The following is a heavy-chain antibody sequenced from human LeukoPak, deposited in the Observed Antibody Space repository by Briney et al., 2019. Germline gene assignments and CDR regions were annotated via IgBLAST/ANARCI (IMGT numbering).Heavy chain of an antibody. CDR1: GFTFSSYG. CDR2: ISSSSSYI. V-gene: IGHV3-21*01. CDR3: VRFMRGTIGGDN. J-gene: IGHJ4*02. Sequence: GGSLRLSCTASGFTFSSYGIHWVRQAPGKGLEWVSSISSSSSYIYYADSVKGRFTISRDNAKNSLYLQMNNLKAEDTAMYYCVRFMRGTIGGDNWGQGTLVTVSA. D-gene: IGHD3-16*01.